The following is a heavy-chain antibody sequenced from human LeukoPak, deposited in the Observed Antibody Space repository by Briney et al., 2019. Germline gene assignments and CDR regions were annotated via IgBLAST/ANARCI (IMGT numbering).Heavy chain of an antibody. CDR2: FSGRGDST. CDR1: GFTFSSYG. CDR3: AKDSERYGVLEY. J-gene: IGHJ4*02. Sequence: GGSLRLSCAASGFTFSSYGMHWVRQGPGKGLEWASTFSGRGDSTFYADSVKGRFTISRDNSKNTVYLQLNNLRDEDTAVYYCAKDSERYGVLEYWGQGTLVSVSA. V-gene: IGHV3-23*01. D-gene: IGHD4-17*01.